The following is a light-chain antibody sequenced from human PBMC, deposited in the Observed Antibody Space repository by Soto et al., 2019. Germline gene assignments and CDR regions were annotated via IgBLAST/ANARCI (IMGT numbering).Light chain of an antibody. CDR3: QSYGNSLSYSV. J-gene: IGLJ3*02. V-gene: IGLV1-40*01. CDR2: INT. CDR1: SSNIGAGYD. Sequence: QSVLTQPPSVSGAPGQTVTISCTGSSSNIGAGYDVHWYQHLPGRAPKLLIYINTNRPSGVPDRFSGSKSDTSASLAITGLQAEDEADYYCQSYGNSLSYSVFGGGTKLTVL.